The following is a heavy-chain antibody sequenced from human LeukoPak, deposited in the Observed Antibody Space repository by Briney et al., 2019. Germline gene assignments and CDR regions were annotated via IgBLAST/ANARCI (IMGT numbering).Heavy chain of an antibody. Sequence: GSVKVSCKASGDTFIPYYIHWVRQAPGQGLEWLGIMNPSTDTTRSAQRFQGRVTMTRDKSTNTVHMELSSLRPEDTAVYYCTTPGLTYCGDPSAAEYFHHWGQGTLVTVSS. CDR2: MNPSTDTT. CDR1: GDTFIPYY. V-gene: IGHV1-46*01. J-gene: IGHJ1*01. CDR3: TTPGLTYCGDPSAAEYFHH. D-gene: IGHD2-21*01.